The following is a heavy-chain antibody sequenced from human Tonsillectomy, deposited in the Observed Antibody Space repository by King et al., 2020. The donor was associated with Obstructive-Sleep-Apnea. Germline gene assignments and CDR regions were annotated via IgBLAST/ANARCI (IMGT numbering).Heavy chain of an antibody. V-gene: IGHV3-48*04. CDR1: GFSFSSYS. D-gene: IGHD3-9*01. CDR2: ISSTSSTI. J-gene: IGHJ3*01. CDR3: ARADWANDAFDF. Sequence: VQLVESGGGLVRPGGSLRLFCSASGFSFSSYSLNWVRQSPVKGREWRSYISSTSSTIYYADSVKGRFTIFRDNAKNSLYLQMNSLRAEDTAVYYCARADWANDAFDFWGQGTMVTVSS.